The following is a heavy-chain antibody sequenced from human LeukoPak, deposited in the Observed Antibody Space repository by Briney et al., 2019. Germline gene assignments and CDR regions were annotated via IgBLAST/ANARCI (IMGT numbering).Heavy chain of an antibody. CDR1: GYTFTSYG. D-gene: IGHD6-13*01. CDR2: VNPNDGGT. Sequence: GASVTVSCKASGYTFTSYGITWVRQAPGQGLEWMGWVNPNDGGTNYAQKFQGRVTMTWDTSITTAYMELSSLTSDDTAVYYCARDLDSSWTGYFQPWGQGTLVTVSS. CDR3: ARDLDSSWTGYFQP. J-gene: IGHJ1*01. V-gene: IGHV1-2*02.